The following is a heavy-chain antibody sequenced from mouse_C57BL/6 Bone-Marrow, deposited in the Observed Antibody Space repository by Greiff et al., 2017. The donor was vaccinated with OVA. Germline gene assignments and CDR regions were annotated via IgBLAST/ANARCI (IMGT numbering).Heavy chain of an antibody. CDR2: IRNKANNHAT. CDR3: TRIYYDYLAY. V-gene: IGHV6-6*01. Sequence: DVKLVESGGGLVQPGGSMKLSCAASGFTFSDAWMDWVLQSPEKGLEWVAEIRNKANNHATYYAESVKGRFTISRDDSKSSVYLQMNSLRAEDTGIYYCTRIYYDYLAYWGQGTLVTVSA. D-gene: IGHD2-4*01. J-gene: IGHJ3*01. CDR1: GFTFSDAW.